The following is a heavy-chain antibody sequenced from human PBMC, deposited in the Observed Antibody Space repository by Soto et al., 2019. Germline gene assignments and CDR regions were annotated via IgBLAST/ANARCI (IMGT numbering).Heavy chain of an antibody. D-gene: IGHD3-16*01. J-gene: IGHJ5*02. CDR1: GDSISSGGYS. V-gene: IGHV4-30-2*01. CDR2: IYHSGST. Sequence: TLSLTCAVSGDSISSGGYSWSWIRQPPGRNLEWIGYIYHSGSTYYNPSLKSRVTISVDRSKNQFSLKLSSVTAADTAVYYCARSWGPNWFDPWGQGTLVTVSS. CDR3: ARSWGPNWFDP.